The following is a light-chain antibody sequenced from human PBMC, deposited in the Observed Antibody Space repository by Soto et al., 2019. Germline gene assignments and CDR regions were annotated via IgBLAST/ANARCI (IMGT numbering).Light chain of an antibody. Sequence: DIQMTQSPSTLSASVGDRVTITCRASQSISSWLAWYQQKPGKAPKLLIYDASSLESGVPSRFSGSVSGTEFTLTISSLQSDDFATYYCQQYNSYSPITFGQGTRLEIK. J-gene: IGKJ5*01. CDR1: QSISSW. CDR3: QQYNSYSPIT. V-gene: IGKV1-5*01. CDR2: DAS.